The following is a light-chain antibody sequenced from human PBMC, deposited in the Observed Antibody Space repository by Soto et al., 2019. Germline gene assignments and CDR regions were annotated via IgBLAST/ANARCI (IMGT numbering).Light chain of an antibody. J-gene: IGKJ1*01. CDR3: QQYNSYPTWT. Sequence: DIQMTQSPSTLSASVGDRVTITCRASQSISSWLAWYQQKPGKAPKLLIYKASSLESGVPSRFSGSGSGTEFTLTISSLEPYDFPTYHCQQYNSYPTWTFGQGTTVEIK. CDR1: QSISSW. V-gene: IGKV1-5*03. CDR2: KAS.